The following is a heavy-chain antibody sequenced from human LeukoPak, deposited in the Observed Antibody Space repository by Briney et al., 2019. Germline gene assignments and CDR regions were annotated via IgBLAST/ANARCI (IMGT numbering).Heavy chain of an antibody. CDR1: GYTFTSYG. D-gene: IGHD4-23*01. J-gene: IGHJ6*03. CDR2: INTHNANT. V-gene: IGHV1-18*01. Sequence: GASVKVSCKPSGYTFTSYGINWVRQAPGQGLEWMGWINTHNANTNYAQKLRGRVIMTTDTSTSTAYMELSRLRSDDTAVYYCARFVVILDYYYYMDVWGKGTTVTVSS. CDR3: ARFVVILDYYYYMDV.